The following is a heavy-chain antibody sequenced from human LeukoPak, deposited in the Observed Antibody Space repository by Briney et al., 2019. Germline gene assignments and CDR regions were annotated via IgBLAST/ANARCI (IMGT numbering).Heavy chain of an antibody. CDR2: IRSKANSYAT. CDR1: GFTFSGSA. V-gene: IGHV3-73*01. J-gene: IGHJ4*02. D-gene: IGHD3-22*01. CDR3: TRQDYDSSGYMRNGDY. Sequence: GGSLRLSCAASGFTFSGSAMHWVRQASGKGLEWVGRIRSKANSYATAYAASVKGRFTISRDDSKNTAYLQMNSLKTEDTAVYYCTRQDYDSSGYMRNGDYWGQGTLVTVSS.